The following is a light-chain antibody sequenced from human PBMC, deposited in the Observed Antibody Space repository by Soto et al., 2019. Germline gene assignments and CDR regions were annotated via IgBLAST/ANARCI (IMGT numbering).Light chain of an antibody. Sequence: SVLTQPASVSGSPGQSISMSCTGPSHDVGGYNSVSCYQQHPGKAPKLIISEVSNRPSGVSLRFSGSKSGNTASLTISGLQAEDEADYYCSAYTSRSTLFVFGTGTK. CDR2: EVS. CDR1: SHDVGGYNS. V-gene: IGLV2-14*01. CDR3: SAYTSRSTLFV. J-gene: IGLJ1*01.